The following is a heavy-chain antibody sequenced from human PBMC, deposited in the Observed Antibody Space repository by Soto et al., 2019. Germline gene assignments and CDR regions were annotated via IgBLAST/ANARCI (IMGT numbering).Heavy chain of an antibody. CDR3: ARDLYSSSWYYYYGMDV. J-gene: IGHJ6*02. V-gene: IGHV3-53*01. D-gene: IGHD6-13*01. Sequence: EVQLLESGGGLVQPGGSLRLSCAASGFTVSSNYMSWVRQAPGKGLEWVSVIYSGGSTYYADSVKGRFTISRDNSKNTLYLQMNSLRAEDTAVYYCARDLYSSSWYYYYGMDVWGQGTTVTVSS. CDR2: IYSGGST. CDR1: GFTVSSNY.